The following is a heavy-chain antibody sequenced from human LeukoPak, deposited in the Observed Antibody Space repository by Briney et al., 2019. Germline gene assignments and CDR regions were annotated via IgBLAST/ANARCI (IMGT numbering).Heavy chain of an antibody. J-gene: IGHJ6*03. CDR2: ISWNSGSI. CDR1: GFTFDDYA. D-gene: IGHD2-21*02. V-gene: IGHV3-9*01. Sequence: GGSLRLSCAASGFTFDDYAMHWVRQAPGKGLEWVSGISWNSGSIGYADSVKGRFTISRDNAKNSLYLQMNSLRAEDTALYYCAKEKRTAFYYMDVWGKGTTVTI. CDR3: AKEKRTAFYYMDV.